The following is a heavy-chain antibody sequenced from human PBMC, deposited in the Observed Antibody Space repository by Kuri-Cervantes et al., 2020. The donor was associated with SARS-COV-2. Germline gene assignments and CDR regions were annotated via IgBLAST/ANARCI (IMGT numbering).Heavy chain of an antibody. CDR1: GFTFSSYA. D-gene: IGHD3-16*01. V-gene: IGHV3-23*01. CDR3: AKVGGHREYFQN. J-gene: IGHJ1*01. CDR2: IGGSGVRT. Sequence: GESLKIFCAASGFTFSSYAMNWVRQAPGKGLEWVSVIGGSGVRTNYADSVKGRFTISRDNSKNTLYQQMNSLRAEDTAVYYCAKVGGHREYFQNWGQGTLVTVSS.